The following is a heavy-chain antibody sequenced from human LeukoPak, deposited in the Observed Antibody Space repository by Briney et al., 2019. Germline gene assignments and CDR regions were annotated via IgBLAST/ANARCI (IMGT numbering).Heavy chain of an antibody. Sequence: GESLKISCKASGYSFTSYWIGWVRQMPGKGLEWMGIIDPKTRYTPSFQGQVTISVDKSLTTADLQWNSLKASDTAMYYCARQTAMDRSGDYWGQGTLVTVSS. CDR3: ARQTAMDRSGDY. CDR1: GYSFTSYW. V-gene: IGHV5-51*01. D-gene: IGHD5-18*01. J-gene: IGHJ4*02. CDR2: IDPKT.